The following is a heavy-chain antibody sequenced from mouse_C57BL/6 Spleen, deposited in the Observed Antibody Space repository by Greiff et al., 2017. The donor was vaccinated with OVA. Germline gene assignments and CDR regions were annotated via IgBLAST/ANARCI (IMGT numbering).Heavy chain of an antibody. V-gene: IGHV3-6*01. J-gene: IGHJ4*01. CDR3: AREDYGSSYLYAMDY. Sequence: ESGPGLVKPSQSLSLTCSVTGYSISSGYYWNWIRQFPGNKLEWMGYISYDGSNNYNPSLKNRISITRDTSKNQFFLKLNSVTTEDTATYYCAREDYGSSYLYAMDYWGQGTSVTVSS. D-gene: IGHD1-1*01. CDR2: ISYDGSN. CDR1: GYSISSGYY.